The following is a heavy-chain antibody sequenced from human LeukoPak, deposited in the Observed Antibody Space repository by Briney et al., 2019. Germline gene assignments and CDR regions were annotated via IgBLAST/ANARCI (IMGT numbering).Heavy chain of an antibody. CDR1: GGSISSTSYY. CDR3: ARQTGSGLFILP. Sequence: SETLSLTCVVSGGSISSTSYYWGWIRQPPGKGLEWIGSIYYTGNTYYNASLKSQVSISIDTSKNQFSLKLTSVTAADTAVYYCARQTGSGLFILPGGQGTLVTVSS. V-gene: IGHV4-39*01. CDR2: IYYTGNT. D-gene: IGHD3/OR15-3a*01. J-gene: IGHJ4*02.